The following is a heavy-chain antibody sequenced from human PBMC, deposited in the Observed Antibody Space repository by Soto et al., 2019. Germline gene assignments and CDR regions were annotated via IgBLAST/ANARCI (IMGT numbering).Heavy chain of an antibody. CDR3: ARDLVLAAGTSQY. V-gene: IGHV3-33*01. J-gene: IGHJ1*01. D-gene: IGHD6-13*01. Sequence: GGSLRLSCATSGFTFSSFDMHWVRQAPGKGLEWVAVIWSDGSNEYYADSVKGRFTIFRDNSKNTLYLQMNDLRADDTAVYYCARDLVLAAGTSQYWGQGTLVTVSS. CDR1: GFTFSSFD. CDR2: IWSDGSNE.